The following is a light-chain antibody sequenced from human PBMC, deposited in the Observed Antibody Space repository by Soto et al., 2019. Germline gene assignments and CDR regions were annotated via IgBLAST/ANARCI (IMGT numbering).Light chain of an antibody. CDR2: DAS. CDR3: QQYNNFPFT. V-gene: IGKV1-5*01. CDR1: QSLSSW. Sequence: DIQMTQSPSTLSASVGDRVTITCRASQSLSSWLAWYQQKPGKAPKLLIYDASSLESGVPSRFSGSGSGTEFTLTISSLQPDDIATYYCQQYNNFPFTFGGGTKVEIK. J-gene: IGKJ4*01.